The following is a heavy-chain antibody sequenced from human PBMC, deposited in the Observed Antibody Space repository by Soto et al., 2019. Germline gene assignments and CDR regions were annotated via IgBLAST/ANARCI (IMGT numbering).Heavy chain of an antibody. D-gene: IGHD3-3*01. CDR1: GYTFTSYG. CDR3: ARTYYDFWSGYYSQGYYGMDV. V-gene: IGHV1-18*01. CDR2: ISAYNGNT. Sequence: QVPLVQSGAEVKKPGASVKVSCKASGYTFTSYGISWVRQAPGQGLEWMGWISAYNGNTNYAQKLQGRVTMTTDTSTSTAYMELRSLRSDDTAVYYCARTYYDFWSGYYSQGYYGMDVWGQGTTVTVSS. J-gene: IGHJ6*02.